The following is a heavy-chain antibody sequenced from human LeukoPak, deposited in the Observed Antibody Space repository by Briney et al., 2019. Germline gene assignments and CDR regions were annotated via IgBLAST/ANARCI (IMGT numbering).Heavy chain of an antibody. CDR1: GFTFSSYS. J-gene: IGHJ4*02. V-gene: IGHV3-48*02. CDR3: ARSLAGTSATFDY. CDR2: ISSSSTI. Sequence: GGSLRLSCAASGFTFSSYSMNWVRQAPGKGLEWVSYISSSSTIYYADSVKGRFTISRDNAKNSLYLQMNSLRDDDTAVYYCARSLAGTSATFDYWGQGTLVTVSS.